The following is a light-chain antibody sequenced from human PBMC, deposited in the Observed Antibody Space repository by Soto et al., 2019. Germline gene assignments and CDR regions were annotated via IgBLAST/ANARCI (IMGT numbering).Light chain of an antibody. CDR3: QPSSSTPMYT. J-gene: IGKJ2*01. CDR2: ASS. CDR1: QSMAYY. Sequence: DIQMTQSPSSLSASVGDRVTITFMASQSMAYYLKWFQQKPWKAPKLLIYASSSLQIGVPSRFSGSGSGTDFTLTITSLPPEDFATYDCQPSSSTPMYTVGQGTKLYVK. V-gene: IGKV1-39*01.